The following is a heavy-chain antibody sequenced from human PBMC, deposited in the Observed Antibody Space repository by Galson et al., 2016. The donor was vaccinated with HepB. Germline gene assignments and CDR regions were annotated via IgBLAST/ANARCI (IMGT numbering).Heavy chain of an antibody. Sequence: RLSCAASGFTFTNYAMNWVRQAPGKGLEWVSSISGSGASTYYADSVKGRFTISRDNSKNTLFLQMNSLRAADTALYYCAKGREFEWALPASFDYWGQGTLLTVST. D-gene: IGHD1-26*01. CDR1: GFTFTNYA. V-gene: IGHV3-23*01. J-gene: IGHJ4*02. CDR3: AKGREFEWALPASFDY. CDR2: ISGSGAST.